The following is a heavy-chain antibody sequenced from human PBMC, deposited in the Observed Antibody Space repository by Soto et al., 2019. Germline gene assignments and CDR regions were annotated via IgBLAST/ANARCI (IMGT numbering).Heavy chain of an antibody. V-gene: IGHV3-23*01. D-gene: IGHD3-9*01. CDR1: GFTFSSYA. CDR2: ISGSGGST. J-gene: IGHJ6*02. Sequence: GGSLRLSCAASGFTFSSYAMSWVRQAPGKGLEWVSAISGSGGSTYYADSVKGRFTISRDDSKNTAYLQMNSLKTEDTAVYYCTQYYDILTGYYKSDYYYYGMDVWGQGTTVTVSS. CDR3: TQYYDILTGYYKSDYYYYGMDV.